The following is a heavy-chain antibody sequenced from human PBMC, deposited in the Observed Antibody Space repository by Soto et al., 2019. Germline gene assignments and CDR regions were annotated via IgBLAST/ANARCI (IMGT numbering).Heavy chain of an antibody. Sequence: PSETLSLTCTVSGGSISIYYWSWIRQPPGKGLEWIGYIYYSGSTNYNPSLKRRVPITVDTSKNQFSLKLSTVTAADMAVYYCARHVEVVPNWSGHWGQGTLVTVGS. V-gene: IGHV4-59*08. J-gene: IGHJ5*02. CDR1: GGSISIYY. CDR2: IYYSGST. D-gene: IGHD2-2*01. CDR3: ARHVEVVPNWSGH.